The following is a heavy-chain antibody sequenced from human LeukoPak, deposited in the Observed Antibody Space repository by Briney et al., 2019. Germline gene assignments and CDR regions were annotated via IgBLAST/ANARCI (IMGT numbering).Heavy chain of an antibody. V-gene: IGHV4-34*01. Sequence: PSETLSLTCAVYGGSFSGYYWSWIRQPPGKGLEWIGEINHSGSTNYNPSLKSRVTISVDTSKNQFSLKLSSVTAADTAVYYCARGYSSWYTPGGSDPWGQGTLVTVSS. J-gene: IGHJ5*02. CDR1: GGSFSGYY. D-gene: IGHD6-13*01. CDR2: INHSGST. CDR3: ARGYSSWYTPGGSDP.